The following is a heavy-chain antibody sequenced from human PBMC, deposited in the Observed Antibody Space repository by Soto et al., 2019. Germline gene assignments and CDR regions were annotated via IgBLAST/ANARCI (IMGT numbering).Heavy chain of an antibody. J-gene: IGHJ4*02. CDR2: IYYSGAT. V-gene: IGHV4-30-4*01. Sequence: QVQLLESGPGLVKPSQTLSLTCTVSGGSISSGDFYWTWIRQPPEKGLEWIGYIYYSGATYYNPSLESRVTMSVDTSKNQFSLRLSSVTAADTAVYYCARDRGGYGRYDYWGQGTLVTVSS. CDR3: ARDRGGYGRYDY. CDR1: GGSISSGDFY. D-gene: IGHD5-12*01.